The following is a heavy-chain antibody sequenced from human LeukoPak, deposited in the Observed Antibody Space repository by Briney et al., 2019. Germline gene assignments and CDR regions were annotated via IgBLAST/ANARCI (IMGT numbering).Heavy chain of an antibody. V-gene: IGHV1-46*03. CDR3: ARALGETMTVVDLTHAFDI. CDR1: GYTFTSYY. D-gene: IGHD3-22*01. Sequence: ASVKVSCKASGYTFTSYYMHWVRQAPGQGLEWMGIINPSGGSTSYAQKFQGRVTMTRDTSTSTVYMELSSLRSEDTAVYYCARALGETMTVVDLTHAFDIWGQGTMVTVSS. CDR2: INPSGGST. J-gene: IGHJ3*02.